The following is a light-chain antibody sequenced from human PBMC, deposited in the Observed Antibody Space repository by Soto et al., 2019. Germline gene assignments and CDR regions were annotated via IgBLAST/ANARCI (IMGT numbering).Light chain of an antibody. CDR3: SSYTSSSTLEV. CDR1: SSDVGGYNY. CDR2: EVS. J-gene: IGLJ1*01. V-gene: IGLV2-14*01. Sequence: QSAVTQPASVSGSPGQSITISCTGTSSDVGGYNYVSWYQQHPGKAPKLMIYEVSNRPSGVSNRFSGSKSGNTASLTISGLQAEDEADYYCSSYTSSSTLEVFGTGTKVTVL.